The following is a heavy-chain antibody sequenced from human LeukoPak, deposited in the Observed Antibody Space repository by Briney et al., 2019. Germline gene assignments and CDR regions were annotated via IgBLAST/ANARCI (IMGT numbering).Heavy chain of an antibody. J-gene: IGHJ5*02. D-gene: IGHD3-10*01. CDR2: ISGSGGST. CDR3: AKDRAGWFRVVNWFDP. CDR1: GFTFSSYA. Sequence: GGSLRLSCAASGFTFSSYAMSRVRQAPGKGLEWVSAISGSGGSTYYADSVKGRFTISRDNSKNTLYLQMNSLRAEDTAVYYCAKDRAGWFRVVNWFDPWGQGTLVTVSS. V-gene: IGHV3-23*01.